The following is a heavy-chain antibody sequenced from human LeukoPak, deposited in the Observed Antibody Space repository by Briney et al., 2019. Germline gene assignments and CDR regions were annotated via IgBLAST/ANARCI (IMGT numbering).Heavy chain of an antibody. J-gene: IGHJ4*02. CDR3: ARDQFGYYYDSSGFNRFDY. D-gene: IGHD3-22*01. CDR2: MNPQSGNT. CDR1: GYTFTNYD. Sequence: ASVKVSCKTSGYTFTNYDINWVRQATGQGLEWMGWMNPQSGNTGYAQKFQGRVTITADKSTSTAHMEPSSLRSEDTAVYYCARDQFGYYYDSSGFNRFDYWGQGTLVTVSS. V-gene: IGHV1-8*01.